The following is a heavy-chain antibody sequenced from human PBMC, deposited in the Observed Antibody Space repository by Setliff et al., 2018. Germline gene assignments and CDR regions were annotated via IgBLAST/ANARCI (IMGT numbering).Heavy chain of an antibody. J-gene: IGHJ4*02. Sequence: HPGGSLRLSCAASGFTFSSYWMSWVRQAPGKGLEWVANIKQDGSEKYYVDSVKGRFIISRDNARNSLYLQLNNVRPEDSALYSCARGGYSSRWYDHGRGLDYWGQGTLVTVSS. V-gene: IGHV3-7*03. CDR2: IKQDGSEK. D-gene: IGHD6-19*01. CDR1: GFTFSSYW. CDR3: ARGGYSSRWYDHGRGLDY.